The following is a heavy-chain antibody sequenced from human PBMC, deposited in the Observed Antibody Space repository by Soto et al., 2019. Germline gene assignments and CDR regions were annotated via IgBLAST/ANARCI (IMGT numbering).Heavy chain of an antibody. Sequence: DVQLLESGGGLVQRGGSLRLSCEASGFPFSTYAMTWVRQVPGKGLEWVSTTSNGGNTEFAESVRGRFTVFRDNSKNTIYLQMSSLRAEDSAIYFCARDFRPGLIVPTKSGFDPWGQGTPVTVSS. CDR3: ARDFRPGLIVPTKSGFDP. V-gene: IGHV3-23*01. CDR1: GFPFSTYA. D-gene: IGHD2-15*01. J-gene: IGHJ5*02. CDR2: TSNGGNT.